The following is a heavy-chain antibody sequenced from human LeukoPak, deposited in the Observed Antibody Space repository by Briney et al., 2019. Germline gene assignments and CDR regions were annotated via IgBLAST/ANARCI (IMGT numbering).Heavy chain of an antibody. J-gene: IGHJ4*02. CDR1: GGSISSYY. CDR3: ARHAPITMVRGVLDY. CDR2: IYYSGST. V-gene: IGHV4-59*08. D-gene: IGHD3-10*01. Sequence: KPSETLSLTCTVSGGSISSYYWSWIRQPPGKGPEWIGYIYYSGSTNYNPSLKSRVTISVDTSKNQFSLKLSSVTAADTAVYYCARHAPITMVRGVLDYWGQGTLVTVSS.